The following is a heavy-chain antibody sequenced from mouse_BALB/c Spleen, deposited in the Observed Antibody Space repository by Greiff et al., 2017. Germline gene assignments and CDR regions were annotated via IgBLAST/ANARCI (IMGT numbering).Heavy chain of an antibody. V-gene: IGHV5-17*02. CDR2: ISSGSSTI. D-gene: IGHD2-10*02. J-gene: IGHJ2*01. CDR3: AREYGNYPFDY. Sequence: DVKLVESGGGLVQPGGSRKLSCAASGFTFSSFGMHWVRQAPEKGLEWVAYISSGSSTIYYADTVKGRFTISRDNPKNTLFLQMTSLRSEDTAMYYCAREYGNYPFDYWGQGTTLTVSS. CDR1: GFTFSSFG.